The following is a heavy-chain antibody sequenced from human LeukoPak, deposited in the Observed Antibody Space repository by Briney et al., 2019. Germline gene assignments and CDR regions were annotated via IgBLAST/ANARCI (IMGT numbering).Heavy chain of an antibody. J-gene: IGHJ4*02. Sequence: SVKVSCKASGGTFSSYAISWVRQAPGQGLEWMGGIIPIFGTANYAQKFQGRVTITTDESTSTAYMELSSLRAEDTAVYYCAKERDISSSWYLSNYFDYWGQGTLVIVSS. D-gene: IGHD6-13*01. CDR2: IIPIFGTA. CDR1: GGTFSSYA. V-gene: IGHV1-69*05. CDR3: AKERDISSSWYLSNYFDY.